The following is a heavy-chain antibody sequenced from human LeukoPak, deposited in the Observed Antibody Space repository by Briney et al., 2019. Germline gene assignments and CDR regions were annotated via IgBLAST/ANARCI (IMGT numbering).Heavy chain of an antibody. J-gene: IGHJ4*02. V-gene: IGHV4-59*11. CDR1: GGSISSHF. CDR3: ARLAGDFWSGYFDY. Sequence: PSETLSLTCTVSGGSISSHFWSWIRQPPGKGLEWIGYMSYSGSTDYNPSLKSRVTISVDTSKNQFSLRLSTVTAADTAVYYCARLAGDFWSGYFDYWGQGTLVTVSS. CDR2: MSYSGST. D-gene: IGHD3-3*01.